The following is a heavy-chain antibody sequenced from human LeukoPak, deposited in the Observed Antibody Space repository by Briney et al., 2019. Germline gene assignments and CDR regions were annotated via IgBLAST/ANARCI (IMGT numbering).Heavy chain of an antibody. CDR2: IYYSGST. J-gene: IGHJ4*02. D-gene: IGHD1-26*01. V-gene: IGHV4-31*03. CDR1: GGSISNGDLY. Sequence: SETLSLTCTVSGGSISNGDLYWSWIRQHPGKGLEWIGHIYYSGSTYYNPSLKSRGIISVETSKNQFSLKLSSVTAADTAVYYCARIMSSWREFDCWGQGTLVTVSS. CDR3: ARIMSSWREFDC.